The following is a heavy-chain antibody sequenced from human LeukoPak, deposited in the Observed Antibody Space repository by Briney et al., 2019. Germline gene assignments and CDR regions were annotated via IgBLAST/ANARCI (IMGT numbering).Heavy chain of an antibody. CDR3: ARPGYIYGSFDY. V-gene: IGHV1-46*01. Sequence: ASVKVSCKASGYTFTSYYMHWVRQAPGQGLEWMGIINPSGGRTNYAPKFQGRVTMTRDTATSTVYMELSSLRSEDTAVYYCARPGYIYGSFDYWGQGTLVTVSS. CDR2: INPSGGRT. CDR1: GYTFTSYY. D-gene: IGHD5-18*01. J-gene: IGHJ4*02.